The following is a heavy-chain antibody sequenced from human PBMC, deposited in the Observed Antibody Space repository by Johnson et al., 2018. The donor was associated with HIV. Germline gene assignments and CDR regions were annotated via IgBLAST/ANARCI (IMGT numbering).Heavy chain of an antibody. CDR3: ARPAIVVLPAGAFDF. V-gene: IGHV3-30*04. Sequence: QVQLVESGGGVVQPGRSLRLSCAASGFTFSSYAMHWVRQAPGKGLEWVAVISYDGYNNYYADSVKGRFPISRANSKQTLYLQMNSLRAEDPAVYYCARPAIVVLPAGAFDFWGPGTTVTVSS. CDR2: ISYDGYNN. J-gene: IGHJ3*01. D-gene: IGHD2-2*01. CDR1: GFTFSSYA.